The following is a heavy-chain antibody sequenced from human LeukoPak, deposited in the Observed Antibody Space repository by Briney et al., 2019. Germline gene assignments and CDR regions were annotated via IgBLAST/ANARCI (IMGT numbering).Heavy chain of an antibody. CDR2: IYYSGST. V-gene: IGHV4-30-4*08. Sequence: SETLSLTCAVYGGSFSGYYWSWIRQPPGKGLEWIGYIYYSGSTYYNPSLKSPVTISVDTSKNQFSLKLSSVTAADTAVYYCARGPPYDILTGYLTWGQGTLVTVSS. CDR1: GGSFSGYY. J-gene: IGHJ5*02. CDR3: ARGPPYDILTGYLT. D-gene: IGHD3-9*01.